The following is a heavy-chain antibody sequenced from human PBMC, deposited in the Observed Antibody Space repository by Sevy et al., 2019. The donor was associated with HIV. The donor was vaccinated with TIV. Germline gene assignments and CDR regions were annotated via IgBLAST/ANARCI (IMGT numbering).Heavy chain of an antibody. J-gene: IGHJ6*02. Sequence: ASVKVSCKASGYTFTDYYIHWVRQAPGQGLEWMAWINPNDGVTKYAQRFQGGVTVTRDTSVSTAYMELRGLRYDDTAIYYCARLTTKPTSDLYGMDVGGPGTTVTVSS. CDR1: GYTFTDYY. CDR3: ARLTTKPTSDLYGMDV. V-gene: IGHV1-2*02. CDR2: INPNDGVT. D-gene: IGHD4-17*01.